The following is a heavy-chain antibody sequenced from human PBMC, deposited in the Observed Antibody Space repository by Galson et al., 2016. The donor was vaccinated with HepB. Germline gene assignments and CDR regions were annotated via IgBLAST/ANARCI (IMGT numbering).Heavy chain of an antibody. V-gene: IGHV3-23*01. J-gene: IGHJ4*02. Sequence: TYYTDSVKGRFAISRDNSKNTLYLQMSSLRDEDTAIYYCAQILNGRFDYWGQGTLVTVSS. CDR2: T. D-gene: IGHD2-8*01. CDR3: AQILNGRFDY.